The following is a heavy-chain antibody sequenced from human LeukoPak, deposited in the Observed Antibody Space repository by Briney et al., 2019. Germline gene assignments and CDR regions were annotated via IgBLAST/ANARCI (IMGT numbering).Heavy chain of an antibody. CDR1: GYTFTSYA. J-gene: IGHJ6*03. V-gene: IGHV7-4-1*02. CDR2: INTNTGNP. CDR3: ARDSDPNYYYYMDV. Sequence: ASVKVSCKASGYTFTSYAMNWVRQAPGQGLEWMGWINTNTGNPTYAQGFTGRFVFSLDTSVSTAYLQISSLKAEDTAVYYCARDSDPNYYYYMDVWGKGTTVTVSS.